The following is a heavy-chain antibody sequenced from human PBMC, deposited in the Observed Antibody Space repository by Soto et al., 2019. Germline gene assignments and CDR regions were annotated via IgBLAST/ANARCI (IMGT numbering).Heavy chain of an antibody. D-gene: IGHD6-13*01. Sequence: SGTLSLTCAVYGGSFSGYYWSWIRQPPGKGLEWIGEINHSGSTNYNPSLKSRVTISVDTSKNQFSLKLSSVTAADTAVYYCARGPAIAAAGTGRDLDYWGQGTRVTVSS. J-gene: IGHJ4*02. CDR2: INHSGST. V-gene: IGHV4-34*01. CDR1: GGSFSGYY. CDR3: ARGPAIAAAGTGRDLDY.